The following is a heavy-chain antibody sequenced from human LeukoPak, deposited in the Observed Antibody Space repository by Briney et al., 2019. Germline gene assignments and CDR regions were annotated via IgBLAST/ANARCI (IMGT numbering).Heavy chain of an antibody. V-gene: IGHV4-59*01. CDR2: IYYTGGT. Sequence: SETLSLTCTVSGGSISSYYWIWIRQPPGKGLEWTGYIYYTGGTNYIPSLKSRVTISLDTSKSQFSLKLNSVTAADTAVYYCARGATPYYYFDYWGQGTLVTVSS. J-gene: IGHJ4*02. D-gene: IGHD1-26*01. CDR3: ARGATPYYYFDY. CDR1: GGSISSYY.